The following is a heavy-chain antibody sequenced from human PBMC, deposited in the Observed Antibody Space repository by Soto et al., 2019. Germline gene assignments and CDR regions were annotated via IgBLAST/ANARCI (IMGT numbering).Heavy chain of an antibody. J-gene: IGHJ4*02. CDR3: ARSQTTVTSYDY. CDR2: IYHSGST. CDR1: GGTISSGGYS. V-gene: IGHV4-30-2*01. D-gene: IGHD4-17*01. Sequence: SVTLSLPCAVSGGTISSGGYSRSRIRQPKGKGLEWIGYIYHSGSTDYSPSLKSWVTISVDRSKNQFSLKLSSVTAADTAVYYCARSQTTVTSYDYWGQGTLVTVSS.